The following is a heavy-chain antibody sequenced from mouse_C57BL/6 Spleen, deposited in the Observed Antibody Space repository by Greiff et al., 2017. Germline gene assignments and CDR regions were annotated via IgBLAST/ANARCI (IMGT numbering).Heavy chain of an antibody. V-gene: IGHV5-17*01. D-gene: IGHD1-1*01. J-gene: IGHJ1*03. CDR2: ISSGSSTI. CDR3: ARLDYYGSSGGYFDV. CDR1: GFTFSDYG. Sequence: EVHLVESGGGLVKPGGSLKLSCAASGFTFSDYGLHWVRQAPEKGLEWVAYISSGSSTIYYADTVKGRFTISSANAKNTLFLQMTSLRSEDTAMYYCARLDYYGSSGGYFDVWGTGTTVTVSS.